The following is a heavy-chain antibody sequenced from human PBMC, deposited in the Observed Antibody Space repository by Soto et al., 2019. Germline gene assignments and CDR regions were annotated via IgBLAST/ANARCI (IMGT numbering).Heavy chain of an antibody. CDR1: GGTFSSYT. CDR2: IIPILGIA. CDR3: AREGGWAGYDILTGGQQDHDY. V-gene: IGHV1-69*02. J-gene: IGHJ4*02. Sequence: QVQLVQSGAEVKKPGSSVKVSCKASGGTFSSYTISWVRQAPGQGLEWMGRIIPILGIANYAQKFQGRVTLTADKQTRKACMELSRLSSEDGAVYHCAREGGWAGYDILTGGQQDHDYWGQGTLVTVSS. D-gene: IGHD3-9*01.